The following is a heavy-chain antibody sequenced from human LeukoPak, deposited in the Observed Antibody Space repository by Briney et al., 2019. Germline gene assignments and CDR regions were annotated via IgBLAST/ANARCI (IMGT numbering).Heavy chain of an antibody. V-gene: IGHV4-59*01. J-gene: IGHJ3*02. Sequence: SETLSLTCTVSGGSLSSYYWSWLRQPPGKGLEGIGDIYYSGSTNYNPSLKSRVTISVDTSKNQFSLKLSSVTAADTAVYYCARVPPIDAFDIWGQGTMVTVSS. CDR3: ARVPPIDAFDI. CDR1: GGSLSSYY. CDR2: IYYSGST.